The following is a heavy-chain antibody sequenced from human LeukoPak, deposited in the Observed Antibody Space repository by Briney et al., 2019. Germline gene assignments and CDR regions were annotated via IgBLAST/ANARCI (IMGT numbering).Heavy chain of an antibody. D-gene: IGHD3-10*01. Sequence: GGSLRLSCAASGFTFSSYSMQWVRQTPGKGLEWVGIMSNSGENTFYGEAVKGRFTISRDNSQNTLYLQMNSLRPEDTAVYYCAKDFLASGLDAFDIWGQGTMVTVSS. CDR2: MSNSGENT. CDR1: GFTFSSYS. V-gene: IGHV3-30*18. J-gene: IGHJ3*02. CDR3: AKDFLASGLDAFDI.